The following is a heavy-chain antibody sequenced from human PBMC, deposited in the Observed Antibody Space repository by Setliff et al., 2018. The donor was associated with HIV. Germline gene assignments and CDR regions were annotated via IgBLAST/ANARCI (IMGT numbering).Heavy chain of an antibody. CDR1: GESFSRYY. CDR3: ARRPGGITRARLDN. D-gene: IGHD3-16*01. V-gene: IGHV4-34*01. CDR2: INHSAFT. J-gene: IGHJ4*02. Sequence: PSETLSLTCAVYGESFSRYYFTWIRQAPGRGLEWIGEINHSAFTKYNPSLASRVTMSIDTSKNQFSLLLSSVTAADTAMYFCARRPGGITRARLDNWGQGTLVTVS.